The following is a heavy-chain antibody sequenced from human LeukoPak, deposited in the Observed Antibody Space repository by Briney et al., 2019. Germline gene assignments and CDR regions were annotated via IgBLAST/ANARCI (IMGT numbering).Heavy chain of an antibody. V-gene: IGHV4-30-4*01. CDR1: VATSGGDYF. CDR2: IYYSGST. D-gene: IGHD3-10*01. Sequence: PSRRLSLTSALSPVATSGGDYFFGCVLDPPRERLWCVGYIYYSGSTYYNPSLKSRVTISVDTSKNQFSLKLSSVTAADTAVYYCAVWGIGSGSYDYWGQGTLVTVSS. CDR3: AVWGIGSGSYDY. J-gene: IGHJ4*02.